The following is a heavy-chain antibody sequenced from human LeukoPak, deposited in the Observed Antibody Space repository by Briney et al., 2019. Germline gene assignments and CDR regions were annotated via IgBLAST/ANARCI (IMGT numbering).Heavy chain of an antibody. J-gene: IGHJ4*02. Sequence: SETLSLTCTVSGGSISSSSYYWGWIRQPPGKGLEWIGSIYYSGSTYYNPSLKSRVTISVDTSKNQFSLKLSSVTAADTAVYYCARGPPMGFGSEYYFDYWGQGTLVTVSS. CDR3: ARGPPMGFGSEYYFDY. V-gene: IGHV4-39*01. CDR1: GGSISSSSYY. D-gene: IGHD3-10*01. CDR2: IYYSGST.